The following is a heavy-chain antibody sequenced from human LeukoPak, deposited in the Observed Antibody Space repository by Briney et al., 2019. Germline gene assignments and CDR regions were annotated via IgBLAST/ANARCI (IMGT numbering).Heavy chain of an antibody. D-gene: IGHD3-10*01. Sequence: SETLSLTCAVYGGSFSGYYWSWIRQPPGKGLEWIGEINHSGSTNYNPSLKSRVTISVDTSKNQFSLKLSSVTAADTAAYYCASTLLNYYGSGSYYFDYWGQGTLVTVSS. CDR1: GGSFSGYY. J-gene: IGHJ4*02. CDR3: ASTLLNYYGSGSYYFDY. CDR2: INHSGST. V-gene: IGHV4-34*01.